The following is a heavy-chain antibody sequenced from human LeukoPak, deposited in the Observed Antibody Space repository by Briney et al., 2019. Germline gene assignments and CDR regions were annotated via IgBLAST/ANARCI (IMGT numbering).Heavy chain of an antibody. CDR2: ISAYNGNT. J-gene: IGHJ6*03. V-gene: IGHV1-18*01. CDR3: ARSVRERQYSGYDQYYYYYYMDV. D-gene: IGHD5-12*01. CDR1: GYTFTSDG. Sequence: GASLKVSCKTSGYTFTSDGISCVRQAPGQGLEWMGWISAYNGNTNYAQKLQGRVTMTTDTSTSTAYMELRSLRSDDTAVYYCARSVRERQYSGYDQYYYYYYMDVWGKGTTVTISS.